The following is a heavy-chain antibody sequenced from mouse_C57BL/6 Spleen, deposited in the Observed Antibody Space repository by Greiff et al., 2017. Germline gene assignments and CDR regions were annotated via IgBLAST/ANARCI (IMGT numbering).Heavy chain of an antibody. V-gene: IGHV14-3*01. Sequence: EVQLQQSVAELVRPGASVKLSCTASGFHIKNTYMHWVKQRPEQGLEWIGRIDPANGNTKYAPKFQGKATITADTSSNTAYLQLSSLTSEDTAIYYCAKGIGGMDYWGQGTSVTVS. D-gene: IGHD2-14*01. CDR2: IDPANGNT. CDR1: GFHIKNTY. CDR3: AKGIGGMDY. J-gene: IGHJ4*01.